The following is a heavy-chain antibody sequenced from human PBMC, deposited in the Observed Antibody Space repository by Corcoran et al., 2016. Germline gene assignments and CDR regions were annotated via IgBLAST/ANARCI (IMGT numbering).Heavy chain of an antibody. Sequence: QLQLQESGPGLVKPSETLSLTCTVSGGSISSSSYYWGWIRQPPGKGLEWIGSIYYSGSTYYNPSLKSRVTISVDTSKNQFSLKLSSVTAADTAVYYCARHERRWLQKYYFDYWGQGTLVTVSS. CDR1: GGSISSSSYY. CDR3: ARHERRWLQKYYFDY. CDR2: IYYSGST. J-gene: IGHJ4*02. V-gene: IGHV4-39*07. D-gene: IGHD5-12*01.